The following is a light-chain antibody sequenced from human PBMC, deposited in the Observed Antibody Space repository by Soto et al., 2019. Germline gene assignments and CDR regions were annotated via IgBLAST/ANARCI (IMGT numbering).Light chain of an antibody. V-gene: IGKV2-28*01. Sequence: DIVMTQSPVSLPVTPGEPASTSCRSSQSLLHSNGYNYLDWYLQKPGQSPQLLIYLGSNRASGVPGRFSASASGTDFTLTISRVEAEDVGVYYCMGALQSPPTFGQGTRVEIK. J-gene: IGKJ1*01. CDR2: LGS. CDR3: MGALQSPPT. CDR1: QSLLHSNGYNY.